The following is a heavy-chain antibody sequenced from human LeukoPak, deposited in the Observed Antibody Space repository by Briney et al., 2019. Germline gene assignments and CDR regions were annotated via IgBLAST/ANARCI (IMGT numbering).Heavy chain of an antibody. CDR3: SRENGAFSPFGY. J-gene: IGHJ4*02. D-gene: IGHD2-8*01. CDR1: GGSISNTNW. CDR2: ISLTGLT. V-gene: IGHV4-4*02. Sequence: SETLSLTCGVSGGSISNTNWWSWVRQPPGQGLEWIGEISLTGLTNYDPSLESRVSVSLDKSKNQLSLNLTSVTAADTAVYYCSRENGAFSPFGYWGQGTLVTVPS.